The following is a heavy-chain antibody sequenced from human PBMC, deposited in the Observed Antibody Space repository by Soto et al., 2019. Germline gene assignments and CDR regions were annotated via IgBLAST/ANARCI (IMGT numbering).Heavy chain of an antibody. J-gene: IGHJ4*02. CDR1: GGSISSSSYY. CDR2: IYYSGST. Sequence: SETLSLTCTVSGGSISSSSYYWGWIRQPPGKGLEWIGSIYYSGSTYYNPSLKSRVTMSIDTSKNQFSLKLSSVTAADTAVYYCARAFGSTMPSLFWGQGTLVTVSS. CDR3: ARAFGSTMPSLF. V-gene: IGHV4-39*07. D-gene: IGHD2-2*01.